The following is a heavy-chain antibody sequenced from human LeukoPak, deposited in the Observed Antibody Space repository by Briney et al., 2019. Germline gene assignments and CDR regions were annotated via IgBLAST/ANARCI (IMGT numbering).Heavy chain of an antibody. CDR1: GFTFSDYY. V-gene: IGHV3-11*04. CDR2: ISSSGSTI. Sequence: GGSLRLSCAASGFTFSDYYMSWIRQAPGKGLEWVSYISSSGSTIYYADSVKGRFTISRGNAKNSLYLQMNSLRAEDTAVYYCARAYSSGWYGDNWFDPWGQGTLVTVSS. D-gene: IGHD6-19*01. CDR3: ARAYSSGWYGDNWFDP. J-gene: IGHJ5*02.